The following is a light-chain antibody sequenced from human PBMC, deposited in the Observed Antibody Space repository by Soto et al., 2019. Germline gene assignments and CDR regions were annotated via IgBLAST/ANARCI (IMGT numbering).Light chain of an antibody. J-gene: IGKJ1*01. CDR2: GAS. CDR3: QQHGSSPRT. CDR1: QTVSSTY. Sequence: EIVLTQSPGTLSLSPGERVALSCRTSQTVSSTYLAWYQQKPGQAPRLLLYGASRRAAGIPDRFSGSGSGTDYTLTISRLEPEDFAVYYCQQHGSSPRTCGQGTKVEIK. V-gene: IGKV3-20*01.